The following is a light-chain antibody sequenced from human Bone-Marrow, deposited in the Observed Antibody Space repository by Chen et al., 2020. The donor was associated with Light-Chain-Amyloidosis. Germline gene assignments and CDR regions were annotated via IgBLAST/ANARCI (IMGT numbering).Light chain of an antibody. CDR3: QHYYKIPYT. CDR2: WAS. CDR1: QSILYSSHNRNY. V-gene: IGKV4-1*01. J-gene: IGKJ2*01. Sequence: DIVMTQSPASLTVSLGERATINCMSSQSILYSSHNRNYLAWYQQKPGQPPRLLIYWASTRESVVPERFSGSGSGTDFTLTISSLQAEDVAVYYCQHYYKIPYTFGQGTKLEIK.